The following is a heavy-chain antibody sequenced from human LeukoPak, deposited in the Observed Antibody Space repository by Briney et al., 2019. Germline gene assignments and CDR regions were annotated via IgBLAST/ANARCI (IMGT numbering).Heavy chain of an antibody. CDR3: AKGSASTVVTIDY. CDR1: GFTFSSYG. J-gene: IGHJ4*02. CDR2: ISSDGSDK. V-gene: IGHV3-30*18. Sequence: GGSLRLSCAASGFTFSSYGMHWVRQAPGKGLEWVAVISSDGSDKYYADSVKGRFTISRDNSKNTMYLQMNSLRDEDTAVYYCAKGSASTVVTIDYWGQGTLVTVSS. D-gene: IGHD4-23*01.